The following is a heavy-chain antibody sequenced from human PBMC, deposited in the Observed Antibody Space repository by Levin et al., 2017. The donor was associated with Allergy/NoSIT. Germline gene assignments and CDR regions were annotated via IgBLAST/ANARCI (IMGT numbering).Heavy chain of an antibody. CDR3: ARGYADSSGCSGGVGGYYAMDV. J-gene: IGHJ6*02. CDR1: GFSFSSYA. V-gene: IGHV3-30*04. D-gene: IGHD3-22*01. Sequence: PGGSLRLSCAASGFSFSSYAVHWVRQAPGKGLEWVAVISYDGGNKYYADSVKGRFTISRDNSKNMVYLQMSSLGAEDTAEDYCARGYADSSGCSGGVGGYYAMDVCGQGTTVTVSS. CDR2: ISYDGGNK.